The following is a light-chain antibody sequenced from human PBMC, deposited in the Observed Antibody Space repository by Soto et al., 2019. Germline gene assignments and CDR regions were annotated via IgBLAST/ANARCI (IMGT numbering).Light chain of an antibody. CDR1: STNVGINP. Sequence: QSVLTQPPSTSGTPRQRVTISCFGSSTNVGINPVNWYQQLPGTAPRLLIYTNDKRASGVPGRFSGSKSGTSASLDISGLQSEDEADYYCAAWDDSLYGLVLGGGTQQNVL. J-gene: IGLJ7*01. V-gene: IGLV1-44*01. CDR3: AAWDDSLYGLV. CDR2: TND.